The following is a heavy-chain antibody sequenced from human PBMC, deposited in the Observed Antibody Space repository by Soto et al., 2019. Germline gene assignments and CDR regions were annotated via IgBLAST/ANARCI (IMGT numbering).Heavy chain of an antibody. Sequence: GGSLRLSCAASGFTFSSYSMNWVRQAPGKGLEWVSSISSSSSYIYYADSVKGRFTISRDNAKNSLYLQMNSLRAEDTGVYYCARDNVKARQDYYYYYMDVWGKGTTVTVSS. D-gene: IGHD6-6*01. V-gene: IGHV3-21*01. CDR2: ISSSSSYI. CDR3: ARDNVKARQDYYYYYMDV. CDR1: GFTFSSYS. J-gene: IGHJ6*03.